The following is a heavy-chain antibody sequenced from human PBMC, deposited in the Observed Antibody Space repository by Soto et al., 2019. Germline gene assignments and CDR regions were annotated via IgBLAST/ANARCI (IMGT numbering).Heavy chain of an antibody. Sequence: PSETLSLTCAVSGGSISSGGYSWSWIRQPPGKGLEWIGYIYHSGSTYYNPSLKSRVTMSVDTSKNQFSLKLTSVNAADTAVYYCTRGGHAYQHGHWGQGTLVTVSS. CDR3: TRGGHAYQHGH. CDR2: IYHSGST. V-gene: IGHV4-30-2*02. J-gene: IGHJ4*02. CDR1: GGSISSGGYS. D-gene: IGHD2-2*01.